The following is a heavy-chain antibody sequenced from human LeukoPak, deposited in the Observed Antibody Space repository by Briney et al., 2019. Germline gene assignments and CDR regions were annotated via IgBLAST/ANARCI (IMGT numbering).Heavy chain of an antibody. V-gene: IGHV1-46*01. CDR1: GYTFTRYH. Sequence: ASVKVSCKASGYTFTRYHMHCVRQAPGQGLEWMGIMNPSGGSTTYAQQFQGRVTMTRDTSTNTVYMELSSLRSEDTAVYYCARGSGSSWYWFYDYWGQGTLVTVSS. CDR2: MNPSGGST. J-gene: IGHJ4*02. D-gene: IGHD6-13*01. CDR3: ARGSGSSWYWFYDY.